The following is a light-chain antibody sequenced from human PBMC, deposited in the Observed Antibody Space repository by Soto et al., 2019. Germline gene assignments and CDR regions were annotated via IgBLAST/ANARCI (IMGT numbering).Light chain of an antibody. Sequence: EIVLTQSPATLSLSPGERATLSCRASQSVGTFFAWYQQKPCQAPRLLIYDASNRATGIPPRFSGSGSGTDFTLTISSLEPEDFAVYYCQQYSNWPPITFGQGTRLEIK. CDR1: QSVGTF. CDR3: QQYSNWPPIT. J-gene: IGKJ5*01. CDR2: DAS. V-gene: IGKV3-11*01.